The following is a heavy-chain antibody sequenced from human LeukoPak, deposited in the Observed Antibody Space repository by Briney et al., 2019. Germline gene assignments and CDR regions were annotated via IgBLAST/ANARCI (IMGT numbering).Heavy chain of an antibody. D-gene: IGHD3-16*01. CDR3: ARGWGSYYFDS. CDR1: GFTFSAYT. J-gene: IGHJ4*02. V-gene: IGHV3-21*01. Sequence: GGSLRLSCAASGFTFSAYTMSWVRLAPGKGLEWVSSFTSSSSSIDYADSVKGRFTISRDNAKNSLYLQLSSLGAEDTAVYYCARGWGSYYFDSWGQGTLVTVSS. CDR2: FTSSSSSI.